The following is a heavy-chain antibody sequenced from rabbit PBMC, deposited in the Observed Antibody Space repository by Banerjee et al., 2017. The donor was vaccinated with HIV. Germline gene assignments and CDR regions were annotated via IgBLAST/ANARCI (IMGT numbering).Heavy chain of an antibody. CDR2: IWPGSSGNT. V-gene: IGHV1S45*01. CDR1: GFSLSSVYY. Sequence: QEQLVESGGDLVKPGASLTLTCTASGFSLSSVYYMCWVRQAPGRGLEWIACIWPGSSGNTYYASWAKGRFTISKTSSTTVTLQMTSLTAADTATYFCARDGSDAYISYYFKLWGQGTLVTVS. J-gene: IGHJ4*01. D-gene: IGHD1-1*01. CDR3: ARDGSDAYISYYFKL.